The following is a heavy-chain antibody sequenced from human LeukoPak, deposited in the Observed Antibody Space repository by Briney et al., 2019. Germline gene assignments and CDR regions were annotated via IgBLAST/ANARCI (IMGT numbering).Heavy chain of an antibody. V-gene: IGHV3-23*01. CDR3: AKGGKWDVTPFDY. D-gene: IGHD1-26*01. J-gene: IGHJ4*02. CDR1: GFTFSSYA. Sequence: GGSLRLSCAASGFTFSSYAMGWVRQAPVKGLEWVSTITGSGGSTYYADSVKGRFTISRDNSKNTLYLQVNSLRAEDTAVYYCAKGGKWDVTPFDYWGQGTLVTVSS. CDR2: ITGSGGST.